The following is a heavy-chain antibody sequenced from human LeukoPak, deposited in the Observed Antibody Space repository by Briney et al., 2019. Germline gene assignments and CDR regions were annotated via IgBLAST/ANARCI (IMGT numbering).Heavy chain of an antibody. J-gene: IGHJ4*02. CDR3: AREWRY. CDR2: IYSSGST. D-gene: IGHD3-3*01. V-gene: IGHV4-4*07. Sequence: SETLSLTCTVSGDSISFYYWTWIRQPAGKGLQWIGRIYSSGSTNYNPSLKSRVTMSLDKSKNQFSLRLTSVTAADTAVYYCAREWRYWGQGTLVTVSS. CDR1: GDSISFYY.